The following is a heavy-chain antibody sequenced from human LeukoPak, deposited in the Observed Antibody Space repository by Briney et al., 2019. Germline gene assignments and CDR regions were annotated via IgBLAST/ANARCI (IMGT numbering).Heavy chain of an antibody. CDR1: GGSISSSSYY. J-gene: IGHJ3*02. V-gene: IGHV4-39*07. D-gene: IGHD5-24*01. CDR2: IYYSGST. Sequence: SETLSLTCTVSGGSISSSSYYWGWIRQPPGKGLEWIGSIYYSGSTYYNPSLKSRVTISVDTSKNQFSLKLSSVTAADTAVYYCARGTVEMATFNAFDIWGQGTMVTVSS. CDR3: ARGTVEMATFNAFDI.